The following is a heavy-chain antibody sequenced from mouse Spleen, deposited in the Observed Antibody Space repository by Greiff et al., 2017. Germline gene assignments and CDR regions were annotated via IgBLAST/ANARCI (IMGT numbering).Heavy chain of an antibody. D-gene: IGHD1-1*01. CDR1: GYTFTSYW. CDR2: IDPSDSYT. Sequence: QVQLQQPGAELVKPGASVKLSCKASGYTFTSYWMQWVKQRPGQGLEWIGEIDPSDSYTNYNQKFKGKATLTVDTSSSTAYMQLSSLTSEDSAVYYCARRDGSSLYAMDYWGQRTSAPVPS. V-gene: IGHV1-50*01. J-gene: IGHJ4*01. CDR3: ARRDGSSLYAMDY.